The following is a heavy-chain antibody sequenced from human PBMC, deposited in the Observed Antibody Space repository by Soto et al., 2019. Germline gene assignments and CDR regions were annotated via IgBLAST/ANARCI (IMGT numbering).Heavy chain of an antibody. J-gene: IGHJ4*02. CDR1: GFTFSSYA. CDR2: IGVGGGDR. CDR3: ARVRFGELV. V-gene: IGHV3-23*01. D-gene: IGHD3-10*01. Sequence: EVQLLESGGGLVQQGGSLRLSCAASGFTFSSYAMSWVRQAPGKGLEWVSIIGVGGGDRYYPESVKGRFTISRDNSRDTLYLEMNSLRDEHTAVYYCARVRFGELVWGQGTLVTVSS.